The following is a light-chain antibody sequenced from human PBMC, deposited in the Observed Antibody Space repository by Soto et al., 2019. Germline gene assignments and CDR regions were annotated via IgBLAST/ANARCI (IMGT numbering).Light chain of an antibody. J-gene: IGLJ1*01. Sequence: QSALTQPASVSGSPGQSITISCTGTSSDVGGYNYVSWYQQHPGKAPKLMIYDVDNRPSGVSDRFSGSNSGNTASLIISGLQAEDEAVYYCSSYTSSSTYVFGTGTKLTVL. CDR2: DVD. CDR1: SSDVGGYNY. V-gene: IGLV2-14*01. CDR3: SSYTSSSTYV.